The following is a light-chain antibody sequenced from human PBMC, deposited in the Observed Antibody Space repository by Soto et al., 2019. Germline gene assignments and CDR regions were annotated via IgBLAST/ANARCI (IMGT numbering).Light chain of an antibody. J-gene: IGKJ5*01. CDR3: QQYGSSPPT. V-gene: IGKV3-20*01. Sequence: EIVLTQSPGTLSLPPGETATLSWRASQTVNSDYLAWFQQRPGQAPRLLIFATSRRATDIPDRFSGSGSGTDFTLAIRRLEPEDFAVYYCQQYGSSPPTCGQGTRLAIK. CDR2: ATS. CDR1: QTVNSDY.